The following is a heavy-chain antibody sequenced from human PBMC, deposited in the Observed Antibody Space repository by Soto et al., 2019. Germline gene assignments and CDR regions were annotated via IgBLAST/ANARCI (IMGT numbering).Heavy chain of an antibody. J-gene: IGHJ5*02. D-gene: IGHD1-1*01. CDR2: IYYSGST. CDR3: ARVSAGTPPNWFDP. Sequence: SETLSLTCTVSGGSISSGGYYWSWIRQHPGKGLEWIGYIYYSGSTYYNPSLKSRVTISVDTSKNQFSLKLSSVTAADTAVYYCARVSAGTPPNWFDPWGQGTLVTVSS. V-gene: IGHV4-31*03. CDR1: GGSISSGGYY.